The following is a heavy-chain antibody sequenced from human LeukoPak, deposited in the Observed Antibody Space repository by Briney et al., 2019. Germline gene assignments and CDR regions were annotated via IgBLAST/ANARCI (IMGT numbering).Heavy chain of an antibody. V-gene: IGHV3-7*03. CDR2: IKQDANEK. CDR1: GFTFPRHW. Sequence: GGSLRLSCAASGFTFPRHWMSWVRQAPGKGLEWVANIKQDANEKNYVASVKGRFTISRDNAKNSLYLQMNSLRAEDTAVYYCARDISPQLVVDNWGQGTLVTVSS. CDR3: ARDISPQLVVDN. J-gene: IGHJ4*02. D-gene: IGHD6-6*01.